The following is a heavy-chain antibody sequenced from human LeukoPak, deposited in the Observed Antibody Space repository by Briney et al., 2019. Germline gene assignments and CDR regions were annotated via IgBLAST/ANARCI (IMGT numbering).Heavy chain of an antibody. J-gene: IGHJ4*02. Sequence: SETLSLTCSVSGGSISSYYWSWIRQSLGKGLEWIGYIYYSGSTNNNPSLKRRVTISVDTSKNQFSLKLSSVTAADTAVYYCAKGGSSSGWYVYFDYWGQGTLVTVSS. D-gene: IGHD6-19*01. CDR3: AKGGSSSGWYVYFDY. V-gene: IGHV4-59*01. CDR2: IYYSGST. CDR1: GGSISSYY.